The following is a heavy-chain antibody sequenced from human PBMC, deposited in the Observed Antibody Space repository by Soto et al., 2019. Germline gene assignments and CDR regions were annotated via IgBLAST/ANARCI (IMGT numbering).Heavy chain of an antibody. J-gene: IGHJ6*02. CDR3: ARYCGGDCYTYYYNGLDV. CDR2: IYYSGST. V-gene: IGHV4-59*01. Sequence: PSETLSLTCTVSGGSISSYYWSWIRQPPGKGLEWIGYIYYSGSTNYNPSLKSRVTILVDTSKNQFSLKLSSVTAADTAMYYCARYCGGDCYTYYYNGLDVWGQGTTVT. D-gene: IGHD2-21*02. CDR1: GGSISSYY.